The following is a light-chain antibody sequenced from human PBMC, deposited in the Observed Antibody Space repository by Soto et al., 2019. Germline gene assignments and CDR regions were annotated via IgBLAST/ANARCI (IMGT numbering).Light chain of an antibody. V-gene: IGKV2-28*01. CDR1: QSLLHRNGYNY. CDR2: LGS. CDR3: MQAPQNPPYT. J-gene: IGKJ2*01. Sequence: DIVMTQSPLSLPVTPGSPASISCRSSQSLLHRNGYNYWDWYLQKPGQSQQLLNYLGSIRDDEVPDRFSGSGSGTDFTLKISRMEAEDVGVYYCMQAPQNPPYTFGQGTKVEIK.